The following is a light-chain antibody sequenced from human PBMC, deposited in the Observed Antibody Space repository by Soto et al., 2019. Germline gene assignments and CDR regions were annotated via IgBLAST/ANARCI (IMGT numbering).Light chain of an antibody. J-gene: IGKJ4*01. CDR1: QSLLHSDGYNY. Sequence: DIVITQTPLSLSFTPLHPSSISCKSTQSLLHSDGYNYLDWYLQKPGQSPQLLIYLGSNRASGVPDRFSGSGSGTDFTLKISRVEAEDVGVYYCMQALQTRLTFGGGTKVDI. CDR2: LGS. CDR3: MQALQTRLT. V-gene: IGKV2-28*01.